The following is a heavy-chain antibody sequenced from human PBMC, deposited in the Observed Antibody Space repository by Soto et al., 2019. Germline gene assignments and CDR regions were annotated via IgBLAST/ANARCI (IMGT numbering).Heavy chain of an antibody. J-gene: IGHJ5*02. CDR1: GFTVSSNY. Sequence: GGALRLSCSASGFTVSSNYMSWVRPAPGKGLEWVSVIYSGGSTYFADSVKDRFSISRDNSKNTLHLQMNSLIAEDTAVYYCAREGRPWGQGTLVTVSS. D-gene: IGHD2-15*01. CDR3: AREGRP. V-gene: IGHV3-66*01. CDR2: IYSGGST.